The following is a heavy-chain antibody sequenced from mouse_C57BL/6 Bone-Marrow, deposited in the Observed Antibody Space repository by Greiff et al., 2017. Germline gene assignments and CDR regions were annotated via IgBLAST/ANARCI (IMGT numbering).Heavy chain of an antibody. Sequence: VHVKQSGPELVKPGASVKISCKASGYSFTGYYMNWVKQSPEKSLEWIGEINPSTGGTTYNQKFKAKATLTVDKSSSTAYMQLKSLTSEDSAVYYCARSYYKGYWGQGTTLTVSS. CDR1: GYSFTGYY. CDR3: ARSYYKGY. D-gene: IGHD2-12*01. J-gene: IGHJ2*01. CDR2: INPSTGGT. V-gene: IGHV1-42*01.